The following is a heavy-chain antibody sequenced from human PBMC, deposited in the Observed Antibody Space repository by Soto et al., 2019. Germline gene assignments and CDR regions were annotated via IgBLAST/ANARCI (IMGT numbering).Heavy chain of an antibody. Sequence: TLSLTCTVSGGSISSSSYYWGWIRQPPGKGLEWIGSIYYSGSTYYNPSLKSRVTISVDTSKNQFSLKLSSVTAADTAVYYCARRRSVAGTWSYNWFDPWGQGTLVTVSS. CDR1: GGSISSSSYY. D-gene: IGHD6-19*01. V-gene: IGHV4-39*01. CDR2: IYYSGST. J-gene: IGHJ5*02. CDR3: ARRRSVAGTWSYNWFDP.